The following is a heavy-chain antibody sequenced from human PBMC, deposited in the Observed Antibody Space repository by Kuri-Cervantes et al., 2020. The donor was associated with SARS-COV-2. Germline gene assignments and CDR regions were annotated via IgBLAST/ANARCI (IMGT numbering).Heavy chain of an antibody. V-gene: IGHV1-24*01. CDR1: GYTLTELS. D-gene: IGHD3-9*01. CDR2: FDPEDGET. CDR3: VRYLDWKRGADL. Sequence: ASVKVSCKVSGYTLTELSMHWVRQAPGKGLEWMGGFDPEDGETIYAQKFQGRVTMTEDTSTDTAYMELSSLRSEDTAVYFCVRYLDWKRGADLWGQGTLVTVSS. J-gene: IGHJ5*02.